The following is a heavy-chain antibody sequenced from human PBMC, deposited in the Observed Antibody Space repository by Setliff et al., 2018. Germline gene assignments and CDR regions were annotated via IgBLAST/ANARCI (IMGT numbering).Heavy chain of an antibody. Sequence: PSETLSLTCTVSGDSISSGTYYWGWIRQPPGKGLEWIGSRYYSGHAYYNPSLKSRVAMSVDKAKNQFSLNLRSVSAADTAIYYCARRADYSRSWSYYFDCWGQGTLVTVSS. D-gene: IGHD6-13*01. CDR3: ARRADYSRSWSYYFDC. CDR1: GDSISSGTYY. J-gene: IGHJ4*02. V-gene: IGHV4-39*01. CDR2: RYYSGHA.